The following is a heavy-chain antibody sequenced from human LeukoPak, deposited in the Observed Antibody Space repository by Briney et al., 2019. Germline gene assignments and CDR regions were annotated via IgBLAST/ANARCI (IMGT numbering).Heavy chain of an antibody. D-gene: IGHD3-10*01. CDR2: ISWNSGSI. Sequence: GGSLRLSCAASGFTFDDYAMHWVRQAPGKDLEWVSGISWNSGSIGYADSVKGRFTISRDNAKNSLYLQMNSLRAEDTALYYCAKDLYGSGYRGPPDYWGQGTLVTVSS. V-gene: IGHV3-9*01. J-gene: IGHJ4*02. CDR3: AKDLYGSGYRGPPDY. CDR1: GFTFDDYA.